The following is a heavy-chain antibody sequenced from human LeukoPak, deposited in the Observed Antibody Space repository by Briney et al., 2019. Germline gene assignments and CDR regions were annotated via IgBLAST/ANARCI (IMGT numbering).Heavy chain of an antibody. Sequence: ASVKVSCKASGYTFTGYYMHWVRQAPGQGLEWMGWINPNSGGTNYAQKFQGRVTMTRDTSIRTAYMELSRLRSDDTAAYYCARDFKRWLQDYYYGMDVWGQGTTVTVSS. CDR3: ARDFKRWLQDYYYGMDV. CDR1: GYTFTGYY. V-gene: IGHV1-2*02. CDR2: INPNSGGT. J-gene: IGHJ6*02. D-gene: IGHD5-24*01.